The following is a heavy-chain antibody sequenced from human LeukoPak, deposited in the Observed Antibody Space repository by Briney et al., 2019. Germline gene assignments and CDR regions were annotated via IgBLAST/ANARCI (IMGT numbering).Heavy chain of an antibody. CDR1: GYTFTGYC. V-gene: IGHV1-2*06. CDR2: INPNSGGT. J-gene: IGHJ4*02. CDR3: ARYYYGSGSYPPNLDY. D-gene: IGHD3-10*01. Sequence: ASVKVSCKASGYTFTGYCMHWVRQAPGQGLEWMGRINPNSGGTNYAQKFQGRVTMTRDTSISTAYMELSRLRSDDTAVYYCARYYYGSGSYPPNLDYWGQGTLVTVSS.